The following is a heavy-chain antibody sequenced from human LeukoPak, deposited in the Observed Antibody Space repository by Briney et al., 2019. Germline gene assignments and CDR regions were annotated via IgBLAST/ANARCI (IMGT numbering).Heavy chain of an antibody. CDR3: ARDPAANYFDY. CDR1: GFTFSSYG. D-gene: IGHD6-13*01. CDR2: IWYDGSNK. Sequence: GGSLRLSCAASGFTFSSYGMHWVRQAPGKGLEWVAVIWYDGSNKYYADSVKGRFTISRDNSKNTLYLQMNSPRAEDTAVYYCARDPAANYFDYWGQGTLVTVSS. V-gene: IGHV3-33*01. J-gene: IGHJ4*02.